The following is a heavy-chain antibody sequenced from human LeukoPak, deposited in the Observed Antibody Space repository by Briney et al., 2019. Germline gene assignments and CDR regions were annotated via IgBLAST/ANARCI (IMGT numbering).Heavy chain of an antibody. CDR3: ARWDDSAWAFGS. D-gene: IGHD6-19*01. Sequence: SETLSLTCTVSGGSISSGGYYWSWIRQHPGKGLEWIGYIYYSGSTNYNPSLKSRVTISVDTSKNQLSLKLASVTAADTAVYFCARWDDSAWAFGSWGPGTLVTVSS. J-gene: IGHJ4*02. CDR1: GGSISSGGYY. CDR2: IYYSGST. V-gene: IGHV4-61*08.